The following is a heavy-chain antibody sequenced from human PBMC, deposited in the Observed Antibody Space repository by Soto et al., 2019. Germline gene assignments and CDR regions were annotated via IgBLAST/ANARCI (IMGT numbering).Heavy chain of an antibody. D-gene: IGHD6-13*01. CDR2: ISSSSSTI. V-gene: IGHV3-48*02. CDR1: GFTFSSYS. CDR3: ARDLAASYYYYYYGMDV. J-gene: IGHJ6*02. Sequence: GGSLRLSCAASGFTFSSYSMNWVRQAPGKGLEWVSYISSSSSTIYYADSVKGRFTISRDNAKNSLYLQMNSLRDEDTAVYYFARDLAASYYYYYYGMDVWGQGTTVTVSS.